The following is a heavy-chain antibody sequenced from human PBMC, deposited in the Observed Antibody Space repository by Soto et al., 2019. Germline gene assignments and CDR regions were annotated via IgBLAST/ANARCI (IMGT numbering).Heavy chain of an antibody. V-gene: IGHV3-23*01. CDR1: EFMFSCYI. D-gene: IGHD3-3*01. J-gene: IGHJ6*02. CDR3: AKQFWSGYYYGMDV. Sequence: PGGSLRLSCGVSEFMFSCYIMNWVRQSPGKGLEWVSAISGSGGSTYYADSVKGRFTISRDNSKNTLYLQMNSLRAEDTAVYYCAKQFWSGYYYGMDVWGQGTTVTVSS. CDR2: ISGSGGST.